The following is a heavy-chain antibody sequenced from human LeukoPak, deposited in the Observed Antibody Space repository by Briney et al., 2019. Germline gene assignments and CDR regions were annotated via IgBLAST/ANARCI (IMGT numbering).Heavy chain of an antibody. CDR1: GFTFSSYG. V-gene: IGHV3-33*06. Sequence: PGGSLRLSCAASGFTFSSYGMHWVRQAPGKGLEWVAVIWYDGSNKYYADSVKGRFTISRDNSKNTLYLQMNSLRAEDTAVYYCAKEGGTTVTFFDYRGQGTLVTVSS. D-gene: IGHD4-17*01. CDR3: AKEGGTTVTFFDY. CDR2: IWYDGSNK. J-gene: IGHJ4*02.